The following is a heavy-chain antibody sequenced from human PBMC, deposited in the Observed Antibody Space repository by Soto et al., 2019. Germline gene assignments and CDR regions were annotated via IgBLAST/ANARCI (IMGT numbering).Heavy chain of an antibody. D-gene: IGHD6-19*01. Sequence: GGSLRLSCAASGFTFXXYXXSWVRQAPGKGLEWVSAISGSGGSTYYADSVKGRFTISRDNSKNTLYLQMNSLRAEDTAVYYCARRLGSGWFGPSGNYFDYWGQGTLVTVSS. V-gene: IGHV3-23*01. CDR2: ISGSGGST. CDR1: GFTFXXYX. J-gene: IGHJ4*02. CDR3: ARRLGSGWFGPSGNYFDY.